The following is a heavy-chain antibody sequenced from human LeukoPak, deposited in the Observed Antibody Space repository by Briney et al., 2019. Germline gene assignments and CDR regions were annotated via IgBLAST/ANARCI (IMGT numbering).Heavy chain of an antibody. CDR2: IYSGGST. CDR3: ARDRFAFGLLDY. Sequence: GRSLRLSCAASGFTVSSNYMSWVRQAPGKGLEWGSVIYSGGSTYHADSVKGRFTISRDSSKNTLYLQMNSLRAEDTAVYYCARDRFAFGLLDYWGQGTLVTVSS. CDR1: GFTVSSNY. D-gene: IGHD3/OR15-3a*01. V-gene: IGHV3-53*01. J-gene: IGHJ4*02.